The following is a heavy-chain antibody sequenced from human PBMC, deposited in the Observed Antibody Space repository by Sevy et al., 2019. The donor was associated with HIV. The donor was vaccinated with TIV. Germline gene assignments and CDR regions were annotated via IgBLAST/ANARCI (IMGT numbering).Heavy chain of an antibody. CDR3: ARGRQAYVVVVPSTVPFDY. Sequence: SETLSLTCAVYGESFSGYFWNWIRHSPGKGLEWIGEINHSGTLKYNPSPKSRVTISVDASKNQLSLHLRSVTATDTAVYYCARGRQAYVVVVPSTVPFDYWGPGTLVTVSS. CDR2: INHSGTL. V-gene: IGHV4-34*01. CDR1: GESFSGYF. J-gene: IGHJ4*02. D-gene: IGHD3-10*02.